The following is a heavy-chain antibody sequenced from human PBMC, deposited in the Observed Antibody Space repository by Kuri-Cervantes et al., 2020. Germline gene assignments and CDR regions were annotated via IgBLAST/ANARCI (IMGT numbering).Heavy chain of an antibody. CDR1: GGSFSGYY. Sequence: GSLRLCCAVYGGSFSGYYWSWIRQPPGKGLEWIGEINHSGSTNYNPSLKSRVTISVDTSKNQFSLKLSSVTAADTAVYYCARDQRYYGSGSDAFDIWGQGTMDTVSS. D-gene: IGHD3-10*01. V-gene: IGHV4-34*01. CDR3: ARDQRYYGSGSDAFDI. J-gene: IGHJ3*02. CDR2: INHSGST.